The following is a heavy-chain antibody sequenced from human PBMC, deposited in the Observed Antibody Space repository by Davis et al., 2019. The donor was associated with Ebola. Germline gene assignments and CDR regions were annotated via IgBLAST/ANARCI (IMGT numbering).Heavy chain of an antibody. D-gene: IGHD3-3*01. CDR1: GFTFSSYW. CDR3: ARDDYDFWSGLYY. V-gene: IGHV3-7*03. CDR2: IKQDGSEK. J-gene: IGHJ4*02. Sequence: GESLKISCAASGFTFSSYWMSWVRQAPGKGLEWVANIKQDGSEKYYVDSVKGRFTISRDNAKNSLYLQMNSLRAEDTAVYYCARDDYDFWSGLYYWGQGTLVTVSS.